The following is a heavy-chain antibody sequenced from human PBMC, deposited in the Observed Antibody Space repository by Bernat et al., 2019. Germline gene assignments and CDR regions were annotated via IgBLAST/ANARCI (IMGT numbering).Heavy chain of an antibody. J-gene: IGHJ3*02. CDR1: GFTFSTYA. Sequence: EVQLLESGGGLVQPGGSLRLSCAASGFTFSTYAMSWVRQSPGKGLDWVSTILGSGGATYYADSVKGRFTISRDNSKNTMYLQMNSLRVEDTAVYYCAKGGPLLRENDAFDIWGQGTMVTVSS. CDR3: AKGGPLLRENDAFDI. V-gene: IGHV3-23*01. D-gene: IGHD3-22*01. CDR2: ILGSGGAT.